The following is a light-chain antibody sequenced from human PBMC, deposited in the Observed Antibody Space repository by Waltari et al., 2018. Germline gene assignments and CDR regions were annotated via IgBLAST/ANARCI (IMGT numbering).Light chain of an antibody. CDR3: CSYAGSYTWV. Sequence: SALTQPRSVSGSPGQSVTISCTGTTNDLGSYNYVSWYQQHPGKAPKLIILDVTKRPSGLPDRLSGSNAGNTASLTISGLRAEEEAEYYCCSYAGSYTWVFGGGTKLTVV. CDR1: TNDLGSYNY. V-gene: IGLV2-11*01. J-gene: IGLJ3*02. CDR2: DVT.